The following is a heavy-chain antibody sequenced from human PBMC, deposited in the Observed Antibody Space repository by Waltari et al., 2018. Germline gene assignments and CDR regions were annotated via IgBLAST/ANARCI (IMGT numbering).Heavy chain of an antibody. CDR1: GGSISSYY. CDR2: SYYSGRA. Sequence: QVQLQESGPGLVKPSETLSLTCTVSGGSISSYYWSWIRQPPGKGLEWIGYSYYSGRANYIPSFKRRVTIAVDTSKNQFSLKLSSVTAADTAVYYCARALYSSGWYVFDYWGQGTLVTVSS. V-gene: IGHV4-59*01. D-gene: IGHD6-19*01. J-gene: IGHJ4*02. CDR3: ARALYSSGWYVFDY.